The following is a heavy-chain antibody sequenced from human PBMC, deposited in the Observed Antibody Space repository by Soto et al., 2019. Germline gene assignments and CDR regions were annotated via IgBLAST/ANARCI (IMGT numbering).Heavy chain of an antibody. D-gene: IGHD3-10*01. CDR1: GFSFGYYW. J-gene: IGHJ4*02. V-gene: IGHV3-23*01. CDR3: ARGFSAGKGSPPDF. CDR2: LNGSGGST. Sequence: GGSLRLSCAASGFSFGYYWMSWVRQAPGKGLEWVSGLNGSGGSTSSADSVKGRFAISGDNSKNTLYLQMNNLRDGDTAVYYCARGFSAGKGSPPDFWGQGTLVTVSS.